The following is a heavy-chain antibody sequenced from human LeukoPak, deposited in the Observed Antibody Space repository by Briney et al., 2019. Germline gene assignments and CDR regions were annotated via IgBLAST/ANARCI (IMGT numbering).Heavy chain of an antibody. D-gene: IGHD2-2*01. V-gene: IGHV3-23*01. J-gene: IGHJ4*02. CDR2: ISGSGGST. Sequence: ETGGSLRLSCAASGFTFSSYAMSWVRQAPGKGLEWVSAISGSGGSTYYADSVKGRFTISRDNAKNTLYLQMNSLRAEDTAVYYCAKTTTLLGYCSSTSCRGFDYWGQGTLVTVSS. CDR3: AKTTTLLGYCSSTSCRGFDY. CDR1: GFTFSSYA.